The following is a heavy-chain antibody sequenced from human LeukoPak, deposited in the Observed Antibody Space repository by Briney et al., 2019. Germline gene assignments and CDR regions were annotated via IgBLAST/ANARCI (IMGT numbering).Heavy chain of an antibody. CDR1: GYTFTGYY. CDR3: ARDLDSAAFDI. CDR2: INPNSGGT. Sequence: GASVKVSCKASGYTFTGYYMHWVRQAPGQGLEWMGWINPNSGGTNYAQKFQGWVTMTRDTSISTAYMELSRLRSDDTAVYYCARDLDSAAFDIWCQGTMVTVSS. V-gene: IGHV1-2*04. J-gene: IGHJ3*02. D-gene: IGHD2-15*01.